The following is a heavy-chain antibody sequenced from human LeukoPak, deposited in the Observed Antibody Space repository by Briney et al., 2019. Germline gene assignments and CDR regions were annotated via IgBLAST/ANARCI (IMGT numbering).Heavy chain of an antibody. CDR1: GFTFSSYG. CDR2: IWYDGSNK. Sequence: GGSLSLSCAASGFTFSSYGMHWVRQAPDKGLAWVAVIWYDGSNKYYADSVTGRLTLSRDNSKNTLSQQMNSLRAEDTAVYYWAKDRRIVVVTSMDYWGQGTLVTVP. V-gene: IGHV3-33*06. D-gene: IGHD2-21*02. J-gene: IGHJ4*02. CDR3: AKDRRIVVVTSMDY.